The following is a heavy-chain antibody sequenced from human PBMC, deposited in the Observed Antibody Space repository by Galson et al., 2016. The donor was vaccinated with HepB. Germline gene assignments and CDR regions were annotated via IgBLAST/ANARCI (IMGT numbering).Heavy chain of an antibody. Sequence: SLRLSCAASGFTFSRKGLHWVRQAPGKGLEWVADIWFDGSKEYYADSVKGRFTISRDNSQNTVYLEMNRLRVEDTAVYYCAKDGGGWPDVRLDCWGQGALVTVSS. CDR2: IWFDGSKE. CDR1: GFTFSRKG. CDR3: AKDGGGWPDVRLDC. J-gene: IGHJ4*02. D-gene: IGHD6-19*01. V-gene: IGHV3-33*06.